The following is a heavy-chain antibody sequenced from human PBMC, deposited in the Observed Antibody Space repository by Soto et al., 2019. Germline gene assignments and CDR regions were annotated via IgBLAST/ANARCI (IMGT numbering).Heavy chain of an antibody. V-gene: IGHV2-70*04. D-gene: IGHD6-19*01. CDR3: ARIPGWLQGFDS. CDR1: GFSRSTTGMR. Sequence: SGPTLVNPTPPLTLTCTFSGFSRSTTGMRVSWIRQPPGKALEWLARIYWDDDKFYTTSLKTRLTISKDTSKNQVVLTMTNMDPVDTATYFCARIPGWLQGFDSWGQGTLVTVSS. CDR2: IYWDDDK. J-gene: IGHJ4*02.